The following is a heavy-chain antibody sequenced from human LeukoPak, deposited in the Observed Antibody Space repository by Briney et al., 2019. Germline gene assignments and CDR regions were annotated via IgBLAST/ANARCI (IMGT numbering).Heavy chain of an antibody. D-gene: IGHD6-19*01. CDR1: GFTFTKYA. J-gene: IGHJ4*02. CDR3: ARAGLTVAVKTFDY. Sequence: GGSLRLSCAASGFTFTKYAMSWVRQAAGKGLEWVSAIGGSGTKTFYAESVKGRFTISRDNSNNILFLQMDSLRAEDTAMYYCARAGLTVAVKTFDYWGQGTLVTVSS. V-gene: IGHV3-23*01. CDR2: IGGSGTKT.